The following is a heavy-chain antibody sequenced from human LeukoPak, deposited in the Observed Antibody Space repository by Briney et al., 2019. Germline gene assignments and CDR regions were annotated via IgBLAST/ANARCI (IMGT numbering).Heavy chain of an antibody. D-gene: IGHD3-3*02. CDR3: ARDYGSHFWSGRYYYYYYYMDV. CDR2: IYHSGST. CDR1: GYSISSGYY. J-gene: IGHJ6*03. Sequence: SETLSLTCTVYGYSISSGYYWGWIRQPPGKGLEWIGSIYHSGSTYYNPSLKSRVTISVDTSKNQFSLKLSSVTAADTAVYYCARDYGSHFWSGRYYYYYYYMDVWGKGTTVTVSS. V-gene: IGHV4-38-2*02.